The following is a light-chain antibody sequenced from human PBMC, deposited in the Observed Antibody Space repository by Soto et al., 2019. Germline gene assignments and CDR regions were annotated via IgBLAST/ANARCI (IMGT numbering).Light chain of an antibody. V-gene: IGKV3D-11*01. CDR3: QQRSNWPH. J-gene: IGKJ4*01. Sequence: EIVLTQSPATVSLSPGERATLSCRASQGVSSYLAWYQQKPGQAPRLLIYDASNRATGIPARFSGSGPGTYFTLTISSLEPEDFAVYYCQQRSNWPHFGGGTKVEIK. CDR1: QGVSSY. CDR2: DAS.